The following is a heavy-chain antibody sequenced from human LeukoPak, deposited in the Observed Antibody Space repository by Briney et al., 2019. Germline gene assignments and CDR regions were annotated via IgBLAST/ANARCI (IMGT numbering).Heavy chain of an antibody. CDR2: INHSGST. V-gene: IGHV4-34*01. D-gene: IGHD2-15*01. CDR3: ARHTKVDCSGGSCYSSYYYYYMDV. CDR1: GGSFSGYY. Sequence: KPSETLSLTCAVYGGSFSGYYWSWIRQPPGKGLEWIGEINHSGSTNYNPSLKSRVTTSVDTSKNQFSLKLSSVTAADTAVYYCARHTKVDCSGGSCYSSYYYYYMDVWGKGTTVTISS. J-gene: IGHJ6*03.